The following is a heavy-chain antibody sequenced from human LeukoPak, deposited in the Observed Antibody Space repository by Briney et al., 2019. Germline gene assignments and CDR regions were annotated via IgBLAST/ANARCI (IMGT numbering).Heavy chain of an antibody. CDR3: ARDPQGYSNYVTYFDY. D-gene: IGHD4-4*01. J-gene: IGHJ4*02. Sequence: SVKVSCKASGGTFSSYAISWVRQAPGQGLEWMGRIIPILGIANYAQKFQGRVTVTADKSTSTAYMELSSLRSEDTAVYYCARDPQGYSNYVTYFDYWGQGTLVTVSS. V-gene: IGHV1-69*04. CDR2: IIPILGIA. CDR1: GGTFSSYA.